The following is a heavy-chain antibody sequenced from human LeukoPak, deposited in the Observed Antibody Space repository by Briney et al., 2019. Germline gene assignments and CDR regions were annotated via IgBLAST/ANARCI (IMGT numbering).Heavy chain of an antibody. D-gene: IGHD4-17*01. V-gene: IGHV1-24*01. Sequence: ASVKVSCKVSGYTLTELSMHWVRQAPGKGLEWMGGFDPEDGETIYAQKFQGRVTMTEDTSTDTAYMELSSLRSEDTAVYYCATVADYGDYSLFDYWGQGTLVTVSS. J-gene: IGHJ4*02. CDR2: FDPEDGET. CDR1: GYTLTELS. CDR3: ATVADYGDYSLFDY.